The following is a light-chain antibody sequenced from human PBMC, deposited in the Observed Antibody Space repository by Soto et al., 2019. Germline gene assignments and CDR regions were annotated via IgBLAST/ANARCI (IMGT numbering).Light chain of an antibody. CDR1: SSNIGGNP. CDR2: NKN. J-gene: IGLJ1*01. CDR3: ASWDDSLDGYV. Sequence: QSVLTQPSSASGTPGQRVTISCSGSSSNIGGNPVNWYQQLPGTAPKLLIYNKNQRPSGVPERFSGSKSGTSASLAISGLQPDDESDYYCASWDDSLDGYVFGTGTQLTVL. V-gene: IGLV1-44*01.